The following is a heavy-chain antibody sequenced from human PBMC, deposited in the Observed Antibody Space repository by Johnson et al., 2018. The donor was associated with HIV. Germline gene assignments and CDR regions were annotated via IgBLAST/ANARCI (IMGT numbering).Heavy chain of an antibody. CDR3: ARDRGSYYGDAFDI. CDR2: INSDGSTT. J-gene: IGHJ3*02. V-gene: IGHV3-74*01. Sequence: MQLVESGGGLVQPGRSLRLSCAASGFTFDDYAMHWVRQAPGKGLVWVSRINSDGSTTRYADSVKGRFTISRDNAKNTLYLQMNSLRAEDTAVYYCARDRGSYYGDAFDIWGQGTMVTVSS. D-gene: IGHD1-26*01. CDR1: GFTFDDYA.